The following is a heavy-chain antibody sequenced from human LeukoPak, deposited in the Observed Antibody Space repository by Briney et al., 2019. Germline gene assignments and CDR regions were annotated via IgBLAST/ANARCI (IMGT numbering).Heavy chain of an antibody. CDR3: AKDWSAYYFYFDQ. Sequence: QPGGSLRLSCAASGFTFSSYAMSWVRQAPGKGLDWVSAISDGGHNTYYADSVKGRFTISRDNSKNTLYLQMNSLRVEDTAVYYCAKDWSAYYFYFDQWGQGTLVTVSS. D-gene: IGHD3-3*01. CDR1: GFTFSSYA. V-gene: IGHV3-23*01. CDR2: ISDGGHNT. J-gene: IGHJ4*02.